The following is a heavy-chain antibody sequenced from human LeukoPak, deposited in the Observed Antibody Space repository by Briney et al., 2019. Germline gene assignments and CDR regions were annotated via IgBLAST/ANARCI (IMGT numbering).Heavy chain of an antibody. D-gene: IGHD3-10*01. CDR2: IIPIFGTA. J-gene: IGHJ6*03. CDR1: GGTFSSYA. V-gene: IGHV1-69*05. CDR3: ARAVYGSGSYYPYYYYYYYMDV. Sequence: AASVKVSCKASGGTFSSYAISWVRQAPGQGLEWMGGIIPIFGTANYAQKFQGRVTITTDESTSTAYMELSSLRSEDTAVYYCARAVYGSGSYYPYYYYYYYMDVWGKGTTVTVSS.